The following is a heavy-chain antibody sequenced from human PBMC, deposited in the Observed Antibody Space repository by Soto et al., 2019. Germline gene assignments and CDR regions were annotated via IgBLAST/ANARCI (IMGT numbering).Heavy chain of an antibody. CDR3: AKARSFNWNFDY. CDR1: GFTFSSYA. V-gene: IGHV3-23*01. CDR2: ISGSGGST. Sequence: EVQLLESGGGLVQPGGSLRLSCAASGFTFSSYAMSWVRQAPGKGLEWVSAISGSGGSTYYADSVKGRFTISRDNTKNMLYLQMNSLRAEDTAVYYCAKARSFNWNFDYWGQGTMVTVSS. J-gene: IGHJ4*02. D-gene: IGHD1-1*01.